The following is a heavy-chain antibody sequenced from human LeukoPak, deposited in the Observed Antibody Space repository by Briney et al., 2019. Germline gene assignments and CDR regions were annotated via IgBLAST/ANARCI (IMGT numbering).Heavy chain of an antibody. V-gene: IGHV1-69*06. CDR3: ARVVGLTGYSSSWYSGYYYYMDV. D-gene: IGHD6-13*01. Sequence: GSSVKVSCKASVGTFSRYAISWVRQAPGQGLEWMGGIIPIFGTTNYAQKFQDRVTITADKSTSTAYMEWSRLRSEDTAVYYCARVVGLTGYSSSWYSGYYYYMDVWGKGTTVTVSS. CDR1: VGTFSRYA. J-gene: IGHJ6*03. CDR2: IIPIFGTT.